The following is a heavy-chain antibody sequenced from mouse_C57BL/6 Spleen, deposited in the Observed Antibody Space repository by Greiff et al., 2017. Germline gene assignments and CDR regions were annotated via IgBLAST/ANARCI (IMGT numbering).Heavy chain of an antibody. J-gene: IGHJ4*01. Sequence: VQLQQPGAELVKPGASVKMSCKASGYTFTSYWITWVKQSPGQGLEWIGDIYPGSGSTNYNEKFTSKATMTVDTSSRTAYMQLSSLTSEYSAVYCCARAGSDTVAMDYWGQGTSVTVSS. D-gene: IGHD1-1*01. CDR3: ARAGSDTVAMDY. CDR2: IYPGSGST. CDR1: GYTFTSYW. V-gene: IGHV1-55*01.